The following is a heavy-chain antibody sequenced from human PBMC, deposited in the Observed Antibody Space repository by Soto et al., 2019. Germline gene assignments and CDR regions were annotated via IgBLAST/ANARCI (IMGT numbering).Heavy chain of an antibody. CDR2: IYHSGST. J-gene: IGHJ6*02. CDR1: GDSISSGGYS. V-gene: IGHV4-30-2*01. D-gene: IGHD4-17*01. CDR3: AIAGENYYYGMDV. Sequence: SETLSLTCAVSGDSISSGGYSWSWIRQPPGKGLEWIGYIYHSGSTYYNPSLKSRVTISVDRSKNQFSLKLSSVTAADTAVYYCAIAGENYYYGMDVWRQRTTVTVFS.